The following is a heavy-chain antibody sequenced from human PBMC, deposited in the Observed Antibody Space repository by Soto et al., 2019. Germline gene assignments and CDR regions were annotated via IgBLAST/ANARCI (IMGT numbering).Heavy chain of an antibody. CDR1: GDSIGSGGHH. V-gene: IGHV4-31*03. J-gene: IGHJ6*02. CDR3: ARTTYGAVAEGLDV. Sequence: QVQLQESDPGLVKPSQTLSLTCTVSGDSIGSGGHHWGWMRQYPGRGLEWIGYIHHSGSTYYNPSHKSRVTLSVETTKNQFSLKVNSVTAADTAVYYCARTTYGAVAEGLDVWGQGTTVTVSS. CDR2: IHHSGST. D-gene: IGHD3-3*01.